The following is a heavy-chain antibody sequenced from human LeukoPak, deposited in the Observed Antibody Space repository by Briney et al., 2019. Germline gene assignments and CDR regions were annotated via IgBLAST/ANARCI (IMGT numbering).Heavy chain of an antibody. CDR3: ARVGVSCSSTSCYAFDY. CDR1: GGSISSYY. CDR2: IYYSGST. D-gene: IGHD2-2*01. V-gene: IGHV4-59*01. J-gene: IGHJ4*02. Sequence: TSETLSLTCTVSGGSISSYYWSWIRQPPGKGLEWIGDIYYSGSTNYNPSLKSRVTISVDTSKNQFSLKLSSVTAADTAVYYCARVGVSCSSTSCYAFDYWGQGTLVTVSS.